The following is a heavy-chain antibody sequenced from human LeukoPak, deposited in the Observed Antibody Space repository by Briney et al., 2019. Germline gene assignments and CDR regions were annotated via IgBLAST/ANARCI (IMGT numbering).Heavy chain of an antibody. CDR1: GFTFSSYS. V-gene: IGHV3-21*04. D-gene: IGHD6-6*01. CDR2: ISSSSSYI. CDR3: AKDWRLGQLVWNFDY. J-gene: IGHJ4*02. Sequence: GGSLRLSCAASGFTFSSYSMNWVRQAPGKGLEWVSSISSSSSYIYYADSVKGRFTISRDNSKNTLYLQMNSLRAEDTAVYYCAKDWRLGQLVWNFDYWGQGTLVTVSS.